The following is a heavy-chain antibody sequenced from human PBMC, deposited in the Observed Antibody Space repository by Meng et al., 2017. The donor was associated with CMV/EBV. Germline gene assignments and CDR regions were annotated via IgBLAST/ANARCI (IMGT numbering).Heavy chain of an antibody. CDR3: ARRVRASPYSYVSSGYYPH. D-gene: IGHD3-22*01. Sequence: SETLSLTCAVYGGSFSGYYWSWIRQPPGKGPEWIGEVNQSGSTNYNPSLKSRVTISVDTSTNQFSLELSSVTAPDTAVYYCARRVRASPYSYVSSGYYPHWGQGTMVTVSS. CDR1: GGSFSGYY. V-gene: IGHV4-34*01. J-gene: IGHJ4*02. CDR2: VNQSGST.